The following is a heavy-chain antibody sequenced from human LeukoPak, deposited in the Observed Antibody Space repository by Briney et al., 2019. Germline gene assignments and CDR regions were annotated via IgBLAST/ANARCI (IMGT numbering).Heavy chain of an antibody. J-gene: IGHJ5*02. CDR2: IYYSGST. Sequence: PSETLSLTCTVSGGSISSSSYYWGWIRQPPGKGLEWIGSIYYSGSTYYNPSLKSRVTISVDTSKNQFSLKLSSVTAADTAVYYCARGSHYYDTSGFYNWFDPWGQGTLVTVSS. V-gene: IGHV4-39*07. CDR1: GGSISSSSYY. D-gene: IGHD3-22*01. CDR3: ARGSHYYDTSGFYNWFDP.